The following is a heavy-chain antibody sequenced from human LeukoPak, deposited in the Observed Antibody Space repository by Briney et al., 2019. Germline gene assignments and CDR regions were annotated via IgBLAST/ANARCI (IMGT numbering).Heavy chain of an antibody. D-gene: IGHD3-16*01. CDR1: GGSISSNGYY. V-gene: IGHV4-39*02. J-gene: IGHJ4*02. Sequence: PSETLSLTCTVSGGSISSNGYYWGWIRQPPGKGLEWIGSIYYSGSTYYRPSLKSRLTISVDTSKNQFSLKLSSVSAADTAVYYCARDPTMYYDYALPFDYWGQGTLVTVSS. CDR3: ARDPTMYYDYALPFDY. CDR2: IYYSGST.